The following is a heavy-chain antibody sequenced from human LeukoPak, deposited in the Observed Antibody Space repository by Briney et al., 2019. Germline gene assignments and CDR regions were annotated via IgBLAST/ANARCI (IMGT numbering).Heavy chain of an antibody. CDR1: GVSISSGGYY. J-gene: IGHJ4*02. Sequence: PSETLSLTCTASGVSISSGGYYWSWVRQDPGKGLEWIGYIYYGGSTYYNPSLKSRITISVDTSKNQFSLELSSVTAADTAVYFCARADGGVRGYYFDYWGQGIMVTVSS. CDR3: ARADGGVRGYYFDY. D-gene: IGHD3-10*01. CDR2: IYYGGST. V-gene: IGHV4-31*03.